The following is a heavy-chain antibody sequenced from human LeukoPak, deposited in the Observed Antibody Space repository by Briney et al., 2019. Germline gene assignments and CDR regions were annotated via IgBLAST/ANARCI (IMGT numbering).Heavy chain of an antibody. V-gene: IGHV3-43D*04. Sequence: GGSLRLSCAASGFTFDDYAMHWVRQAPGKGLEWVSLISWDGGSTYYADSVKGRLTISRDNSKNSLYLQMNSLRAEDTALYYCAKAASPKSRRYGMDVWGKGTTVTVSS. J-gene: IGHJ6*04. CDR1: GFTFDDYA. CDR3: AKAASPKSRRYGMDV. CDR2: ISWDGGST.